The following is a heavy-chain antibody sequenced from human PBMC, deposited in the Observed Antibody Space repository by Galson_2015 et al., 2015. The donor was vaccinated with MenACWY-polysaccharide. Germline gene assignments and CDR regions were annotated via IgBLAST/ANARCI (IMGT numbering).Heavy chain of an antibody. J-gene: IGHJ3*02. CDR2: ITISASST. D-gene: IGHD5-18*01. Sequence: SLRLSCAASGFTFSSYAMSWVRQAPGKGLEWVSAITISASSTYYANSVKGRFTISRDNSTITLYLQMNSLRAEDTAVYYCAKFSGYSYPYVAFDIWAKGQWSPSLQ. V-gene: IGHV3-23*01. CDR1: GFTFSSYA. CDR3: AKFSGYSYPYVAFDI.